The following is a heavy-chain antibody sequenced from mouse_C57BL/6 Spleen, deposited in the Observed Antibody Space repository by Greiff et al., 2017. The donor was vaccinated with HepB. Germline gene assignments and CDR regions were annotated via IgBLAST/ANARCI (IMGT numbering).Heavy chain of an antibody. CDR3: AKRAWYYAMDY. Sequence: EVQLQQSGPELVKPGASVKISCKASGYTFTDYYMHWVKQSHGKSLEWIGDINPNNGGTSYNQKFKGKATLTVDKSSSTADMELRSPTSEDSAVYYCAKRAWYYAMDYWGQGTSVTVSS. V-gene: IGHV1-26*01. D-gene: IGHD3-3*01. J-gene: IGHJ4*01. CDR2: INPNNGGT. CDR1: GYTFTDYY.